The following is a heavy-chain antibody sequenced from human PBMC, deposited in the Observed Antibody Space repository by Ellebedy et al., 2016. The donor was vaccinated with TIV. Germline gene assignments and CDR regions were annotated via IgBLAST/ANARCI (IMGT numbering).Heavy chain of an antibody. CDR1: GNTFTSHY. D-gene: IGHD6-13*01. V-gene: IGHV1-46*01. J-gene: IGHJ3*02. CDR2: VYPSGCRT. CDR3: SREGPLASPGINDAFDI. Sequence: AASVKVSCKASGNTFTSHYMHWVRQAPGQGLEWMGIVYPSGCRTFYAQKFRGRVTMTRDTSTSTVYMELNSLRSEDTAVYYCSREGPLASPGINDAFDIWGQGTLVTVSS.